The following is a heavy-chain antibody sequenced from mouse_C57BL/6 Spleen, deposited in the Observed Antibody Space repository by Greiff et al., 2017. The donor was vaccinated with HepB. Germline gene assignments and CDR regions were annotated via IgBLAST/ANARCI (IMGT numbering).Heavy chain of an antibody. Sequence: QVQLQQPGAELVRPGSSVKLSCKASGYTFTSYWMHWVKQRPIQGLEWIGNIDPSDSETHYNQKFKDKATLTVDKSSSTAYMQLSSLTSGDSAVYYSAREHYGNNYYAMDYWGQGTSVTVSS. CDR3: AREHYGNNYYAMDY. CDR2: IDPSDSET. V-gene: IGHV1-52*01. CDR1: GYTFTSYW. J-gene: IGHJ4*01. D-gene: IGHD2-1*01.